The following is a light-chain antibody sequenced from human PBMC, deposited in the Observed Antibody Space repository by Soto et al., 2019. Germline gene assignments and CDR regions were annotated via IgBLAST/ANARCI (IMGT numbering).Light chain of an antibody. J-gene: IGKJ1*01. V-gene: IGKV1-5*01. Sequence: DIQMTQSPSTLSASVGDRVTITCRASQGISGRLAWYQQKPGKAPNLLIYDVSNLESGVPSRFSGNGSGTEFTLTINSLQPDDFATYYCQQYNSYSTFGPGTKVEVK. CDR3: QQYNSYST. CDR1: QGISGR. CDR2: DVS.